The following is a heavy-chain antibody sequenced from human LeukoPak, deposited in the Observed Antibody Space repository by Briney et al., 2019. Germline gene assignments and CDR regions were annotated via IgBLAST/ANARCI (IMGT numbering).Heavy chain of an antibody. V-gene: IGHV3-23*01. CDR1: GFTFSSYP. CDR2: ITGSGDST. Sequence: PGGPLRLSCAASGFTFSSYPMNSVRQSPGKGLEWVSSITGSGDSTYYVYSVKGPFTMSRDNSKNTLSLNTTSLRPNDTAVYYSAKVSVATSASYYYSYYMDVWGKGTTVTVSS. CDR3: AKVSVATSASYYYSYYMDV. J-gene: IGHJ6*03. D-gene: IGHD5-12*01.